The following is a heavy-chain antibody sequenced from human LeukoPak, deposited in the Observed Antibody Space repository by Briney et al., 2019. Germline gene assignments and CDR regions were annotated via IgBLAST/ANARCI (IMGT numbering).Heavy chain of an antibody. Sequence: PGGSLRLSCAASGFTFGIYAMSWVRQAPGQGLDLVSAISARDGSTYYADSVKGRFTISRDNSKNTLYLQMNSLRAEDTAVYYCARDGGFGEGDMDVWGKGTTVTISS. CDR2: ISARDGST. V-gene: IGHV3-23*01. CDR3: ARDGGFGEGDMDV. D-gene: IGHD3-10*01. J-gene: IGHJ6*03. CDR1: GFTFGIYA.